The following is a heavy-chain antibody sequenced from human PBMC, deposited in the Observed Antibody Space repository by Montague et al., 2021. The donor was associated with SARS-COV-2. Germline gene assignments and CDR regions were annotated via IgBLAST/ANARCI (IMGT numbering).Heavy chain of an antibody. D-gene: IGHD6-13*01. CDR3: ARHRAAAGIWYFDL. CDR2: IYYSGST. J-gene: IGHJ2*01. Sequence: SETLSLTCSVSGDSINNSRYYWGWIRQPPGKGLEWIGSIYYSGSTYYNPSLKSRVTISVDTSRSQFSLKLSSVTAADTAVYYCARHRAAAGIWYFDLWGRGTLVTVSS. CDR1: GDSINNSRYY. V-gene: IGHV4-39*01.